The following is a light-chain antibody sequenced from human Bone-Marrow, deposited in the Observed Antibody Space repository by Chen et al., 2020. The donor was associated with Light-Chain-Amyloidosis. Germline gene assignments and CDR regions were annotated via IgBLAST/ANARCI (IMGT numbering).Light chain of an antibody. Sequence: DIQMTQSPSTLSASVGDRVTITCRASQSINNWLAWYQQKPGKAPKVLIYQASTLESGVPSRFSGSGSGTEFTLTISSLQPDDCTTYYCQHQGTFGRGTKVEIK. CDR3: QHQGT. CDR1: QSINNW. J-gene: IGKJ1*01. V-gene: IGKV1-5*03. CDR2: QAS.